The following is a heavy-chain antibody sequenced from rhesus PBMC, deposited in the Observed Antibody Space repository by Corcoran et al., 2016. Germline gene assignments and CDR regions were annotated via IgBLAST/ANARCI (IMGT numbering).Heavy chain of an antibody. V-gene: IGHV4-160*01. Sequence: QLQLQESGPGLVKPSETLSLTCAVSGGSISGYWWSWIRPPPGKVLEGIGRSDSRGTPACHPSRKSQGTISRGTSKTQFAQKLSYVHAADTAVYYGARGQIPRVWGPGVLVTVSS. CDR1: GGSISGYW. CDR3: ARGQIPRV. J-gene: IGHJ5-1*01. D-gene: IGHD6-19*01. CDR2: SDSRGTP.